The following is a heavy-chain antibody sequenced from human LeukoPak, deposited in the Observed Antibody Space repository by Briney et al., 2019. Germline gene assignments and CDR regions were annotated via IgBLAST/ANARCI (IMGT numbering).Heavy chain of an antibody. CDR1: GGSISSGDYY. CDR2: IYYGGST. J-gene: IGHJ4*02. D-gene: IGHD3-16*01. V-gene: IGHV4-30-4*01. Sequence: SQTLSLTCTVSGGSISSGDYYWSWIRQPPGKGLEWIGYIYYGGSTYYNPSLKSRVTISVDTSKNQFSLKLGSVTAADTAVYYCAREDYEKGCDYWGQGTLVTVSS. CDR3: AREDYEKGCDY.